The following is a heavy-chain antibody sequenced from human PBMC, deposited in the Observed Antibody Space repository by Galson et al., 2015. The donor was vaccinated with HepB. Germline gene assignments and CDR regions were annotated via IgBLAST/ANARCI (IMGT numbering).Heavy chain of an antibody. CDR3: AKDPYLYSALSGTMAGFDY. Sequence: SLRLSCAASGFTFSNYGMHWVRQAPGKGLAWVAVISYDGSNKYYADSVKGRFTISRDNSKNTRYLQMNSLRAEDTALYYCAKDPYLYSALSGTMAGFDYWGQGTLVTVSS. J-gene: IGHJ4*02. CDR1: GFTFSNYG. D-gene: IGHD6-19*01. CDR2: ISYDGSNK. V-gene: IGHV3-30*18.